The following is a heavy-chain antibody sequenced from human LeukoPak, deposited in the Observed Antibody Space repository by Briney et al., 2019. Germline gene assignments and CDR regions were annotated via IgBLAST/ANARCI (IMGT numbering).Heavy chain of an antibody. D-gene: IGHD4-17*01. CDR3: ARSIYGNSDY. V-gene: IGHV4-59*01. CDR1: AGAISSYY. J-gene: IGHJ4*02. CDR2: IYYSGSS. Sequence: SETLSLTCAVSAGAISSYYWSWIRQSPGKGLEWIGYIYYSGSSYYNPSLKSRVTISVDTSKNQFSLKLSSVTAADTAVYYCARSIYGNSDYWGQGTLVTVSS.